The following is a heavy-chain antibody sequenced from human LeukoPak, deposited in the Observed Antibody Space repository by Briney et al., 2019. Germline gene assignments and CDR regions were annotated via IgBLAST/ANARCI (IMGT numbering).Heavy chain of an antibody. CDR1: GGSISSSSYY. D-gene: IGHD5-18*01. Sequence: PSETLSLTCTVSGGSISSSSYYWGWIRQPPGTGLEWIGSIYYSGSTYYNPSLKSRVTISVDTSKNQFSLKLSSVTAADTAVYYCARHPPYGYFSGGDWFDPWGQGTLVTVSS. V-gene: IGHV4-39*01. CDR2: IYYSGST. J-gene: IGHJ5*02. CDR3: ARHPPYGYFSGGDWFDP.